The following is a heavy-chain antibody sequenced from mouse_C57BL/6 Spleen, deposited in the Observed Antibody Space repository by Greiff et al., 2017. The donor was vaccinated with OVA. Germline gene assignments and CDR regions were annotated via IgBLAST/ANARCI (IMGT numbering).Heavy chain of an antibody. Sequence: QVQLQQSGPELVKPGASVKISCKASGYAFSSSWMNWVKQRPGKGLEWIGRIYPGDGDTNYNGKLKGKATLTADKSSSTAYMQLSSLTSEDSAVYFCARGGYGYSDDWGQGTTLTVSS. CDR3: ARGGYGYSDD. V-gene: IGHV1-82*01. CDR2: IYPGDGDT. CDR1: GYAFSSSW. J-gene: IGHJ2*01. D-gene: IGHD2-10*02.